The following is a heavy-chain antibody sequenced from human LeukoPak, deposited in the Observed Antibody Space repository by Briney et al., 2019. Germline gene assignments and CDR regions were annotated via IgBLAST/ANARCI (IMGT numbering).Heavy chain of an antibody. D-gene: IGHD3-10*01. CDR1: GGSISSSSYY. Sequence: SETLSLTCTVSGGSISSSSYYWGWIRQPPGKGLEWIGSIYYSGSTYYNPSLKSRVAISVDTSNNHFSLRLSSVTAADTAVYYCARSSMVRGVTTYYFDYWGQGTLVTVSS. V-gene: IGHV4-39*02. CDR3: ARSSMVRGVTTYYFDY. J-gene: IGHJ4*02. CDR2: IYYSGST.